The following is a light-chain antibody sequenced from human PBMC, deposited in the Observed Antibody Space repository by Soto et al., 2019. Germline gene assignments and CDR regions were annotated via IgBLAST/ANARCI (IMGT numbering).Light chain of an antibody. CDR1: RRGISS. V-gene: IGKV3-15*01. CDR3: QQYYNGPPIT. CDR2: GTS. Sequence: ARRRGISSSSRCQQKPGRTPGRLIFGTSSSAAGSPARCSGSGSGTDVSLTISSLLSDDFAVYYCQQYYNGPPITFGRGTQLDI. J-gene: IGKJ5*01.